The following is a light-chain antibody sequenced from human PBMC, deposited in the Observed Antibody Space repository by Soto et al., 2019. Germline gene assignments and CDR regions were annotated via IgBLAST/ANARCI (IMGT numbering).Light chain of an antibody. CDR1: QSVSSSY. J-gene: IGKJ1*01. CDR3: QQYGSTPPWT. CDR2: GAS. Sequence: EIVLTQSPGTLSLSPGERATLSCRASQSVSSSYLAWYQQKPGQAPRLLIYGASSRDTGIPDRFSGSGSGTDFTLTISRLEPEDCAVYYCQQYGSTPPWTFGQGTKVEIK. V-gene: IGKV3-20*01.